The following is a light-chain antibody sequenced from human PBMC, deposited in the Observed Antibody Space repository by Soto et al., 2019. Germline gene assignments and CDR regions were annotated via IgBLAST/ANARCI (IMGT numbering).Light chain of an antibody. J-gene: IGKJ2*01. CDR2: AAS. V-gene: IGKV1-39*01. CDR1: QSIGTY. CDR3: QETYSVPPFT. Sequence: DIQMTQSPSSLSASVGDRVTITCRASQSIGTYLNWYQQIPGKAPKLLIYAASSLQSGAPSRFSGGGSGTDFTLTISTLQPEDSASYYCQETYSVPPFTFGQGTKVEI.